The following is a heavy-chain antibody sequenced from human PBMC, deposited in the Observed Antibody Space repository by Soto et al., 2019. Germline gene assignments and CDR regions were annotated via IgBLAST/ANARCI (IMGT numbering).Heavy chain of an antibody. CDR2: INTYNGMT. CDR3: AKSPRGEMATD. D-gene: IGHD5-12*01. Sequence: QVQLVQSGGEVKKPGASVTVSCKASGYTFINYHITWVRQAPGQGLEWMAWINTYNGMTDYAQRFQGRVTMTRYTSTSTAYMELRNLGSDDTAVYFCAKSPRGEMATDCGQGTLVTVSS. V-gene: IGHV1-18*01. CDR1: GYTFINYH. J-gene: IGHJ4*02.